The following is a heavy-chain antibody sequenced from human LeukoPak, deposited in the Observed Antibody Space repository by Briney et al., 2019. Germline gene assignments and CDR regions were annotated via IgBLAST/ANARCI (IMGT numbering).Heavy chain of an antibody. CDR2: ISAEGDIQ. Sequence: GGSLRLSCAATGFRFSSYDMHWVRQAPGKGLEWVAAISAEGDIQIYLDSVMGRFTISRDNSKNTLYLQMNSLRAEDTAVYYCASKWFCGGDCYYQIDFWGQGTLVTVSS. CDR1: GFRFSSYD. J-gene: IGHJ4*02. V-gene: IGHV3-30-3*01. D-gene: IGHD2-21*02. CDR3: ASKWFCGGDCYYQIDF.